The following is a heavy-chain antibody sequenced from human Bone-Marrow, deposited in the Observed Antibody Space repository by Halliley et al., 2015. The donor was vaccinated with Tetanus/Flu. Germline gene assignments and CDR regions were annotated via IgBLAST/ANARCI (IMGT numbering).Heavy chain of an antibody. CDR2: INYDGNT. CDR1: GGAFSGYY. V-gene: IGHV4-34*01. Sequence: TLSLTCAVYGGAFSGYYWSWIRQSPGKGLEWIGEINYDGNTDYNPSLNSRVTLSLDTIKKQVSLRATSVTAADTAVYYCARGNYHASWWF. CDR3: ARGNYHASWWF. D-gene: IGHD3-10*01. J-gene: IGHJ5*01.